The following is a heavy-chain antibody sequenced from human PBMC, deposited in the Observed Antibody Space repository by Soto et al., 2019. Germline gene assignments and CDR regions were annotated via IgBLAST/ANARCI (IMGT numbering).Heavy chain of an antibody. CDR2: IYYSGST. V-gene: IGHV4-39*01. Sequence: SETLSLTCTVSGGSISSSSYYWGWIRQPPGKGLEWIGSIYYSGSTHYNPSLKSRVIIFVDTSKNQFSLKLSSVTAADTAVYYCARLKVVAATYDWFDPWGQGTLVTVSS. CDR3: ARLKVVAATYDWFDP. D-gene: IGHD2-15*01. J-gene: IGHJ5*02. CDR1: GGSISSSSYY.